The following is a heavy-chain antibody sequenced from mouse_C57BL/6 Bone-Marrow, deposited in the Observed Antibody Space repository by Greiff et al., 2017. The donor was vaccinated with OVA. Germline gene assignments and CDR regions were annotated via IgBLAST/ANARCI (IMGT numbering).Heavy chain of an antibody. CDR3: ALYYYGSSYEYFDV. D-gene: IGHD1-1*01. J-gene: IGHJ1*03. Sequence: QVTLKESGPGILQPSQTLSLTCSFSGFSLSTFGMGVGWIRQPSGKGLEWLVHIWWDDDKYYNPALKSRLTISKDTSKNQVFLKIANVDTADTATYYCALYYYGSSYEYFDVWGTGTTVTVSS. CDR1: GFSLSTFGMG. CDR2: IWWDDDK. V-gene: IGHV8-8*01.